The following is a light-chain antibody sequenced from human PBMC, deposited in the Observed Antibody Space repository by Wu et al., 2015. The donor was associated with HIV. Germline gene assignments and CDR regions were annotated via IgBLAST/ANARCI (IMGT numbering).Light chain of an antibody. CDR2: GAS. J-gene: IGKJ2*03. Sequence: EIVLTQSPGTLSLSPGERATLSCRASQSVSSSYLAWYQQKPGQAPRLLIYGASSRATGIPDRFSGSGSGTDFTLTISRLEPEDFAVYYCQQYGSSPPYSFGLGDPRPGDQT. CDR1: QSVSSSY. CDR3: QQYGSSPPYS. V-gene: IGKV3-20*01.